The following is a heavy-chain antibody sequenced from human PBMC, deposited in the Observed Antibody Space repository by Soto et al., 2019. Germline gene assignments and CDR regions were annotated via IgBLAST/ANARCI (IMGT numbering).Heavy chain of an antibody. D-gene: IGHD2-15*01. CDR1: GFTFSDYY. V-gene: IGHV3-11*01. J-gene: IGHJ6*03. CDR3: ARDRGCSGGSCYPLYYYYYMDV. Sequence: QVQLVESGGGLVKPGGSLRLSCAASGFTFSDYYMSWIRKAPGKGLEWVSYISSSGSTIYYADSVKGRFTISRDNAKNSLYLQMNSLRAEDTAVYYCARDRGCSGGSCYPLYYYYYMDVWGKGTTVTVSS. CDR2: ISSSGSTI.